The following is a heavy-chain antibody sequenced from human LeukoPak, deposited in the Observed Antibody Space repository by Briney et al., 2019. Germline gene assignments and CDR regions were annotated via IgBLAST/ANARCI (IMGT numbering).Heavy chain of an antibody. V-gene: IGHV3-30*02. CDR2: IWYDGSNK. CDR1: GITFRSYG. J-gene: IGHJ4*02. Sequence: GGSLRLSCAASGITFRSYGMHWGRQAPGKGLEWVAFIWYDGSNKYYADSVKGRFTTSRDNSRNTLFLQMNSLRAEDTAVYYCATDRATQYFDYWGQGTLVSVSS. D-gene: IGHD2-15*01. CDR3: ATDRATQYFDY.